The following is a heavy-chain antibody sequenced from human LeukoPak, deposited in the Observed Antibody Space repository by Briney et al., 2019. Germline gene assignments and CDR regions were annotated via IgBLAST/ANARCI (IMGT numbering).Heavy chain of an antibody. Sequence: SETLSLTCAVSGGSISSYYWSWIRQPPGKGLEWIGYIYYSGSTKYNPSPKNRVTMSSDKSKNQFSLKLSSVTDADTAVYYCARYRGYSSSAFDYWGQGTLVTVSS. D-gene: IGHD6-6*01. V-gene: IGHV4-59*01. J-gene: IGHJ4*02. CDR3: ARYRGYSSSAFDY. CDR1: GGSISSYY. CDR2: IYYSGST.